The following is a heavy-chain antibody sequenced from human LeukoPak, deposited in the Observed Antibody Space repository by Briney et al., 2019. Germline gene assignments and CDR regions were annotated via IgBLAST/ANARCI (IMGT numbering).Heavy chain of an antibody. V-gene: IGHV4-59*01. CDR1: GGSISSYY. Sequence: PSETLSLTCTVSGGSISSYYWSWLRQPPRKGLEWIGYVYYSGRTTYNPSLRGRVTISVDSSKNQFSLNLNSVIAADTAVYYCARVPIYSSGWYLDYWGQGALVTVSS. CDR2: VYYSGRT. D-gene: IGHD6-19*01. J-gene: IGHJ4*02. CDR3: ARVPIYSSGWYLDY.